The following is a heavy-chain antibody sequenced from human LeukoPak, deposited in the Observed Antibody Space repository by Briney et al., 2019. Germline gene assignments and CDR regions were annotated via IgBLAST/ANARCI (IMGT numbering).Heavy chain of an antibody. V-gene: IGHV3-33*01. D-gene: IGHD3-10*01. CDR2: IWYDGSNP. CDR1: GFRFSSHG. J-gene: IGHJ4*02. Sequence: GGSLRLSCAGSGFRFSSHGMHWVRQAPGKGLEGLGYIWYDGSNPDYVDPVKGRFTISRDNSKNTVYLQMNSLRAEDTAVYHFARFVGSDYTGSFDLWGQGTPVTVSS. CDR3: ARFVGSDYTGSFDL.